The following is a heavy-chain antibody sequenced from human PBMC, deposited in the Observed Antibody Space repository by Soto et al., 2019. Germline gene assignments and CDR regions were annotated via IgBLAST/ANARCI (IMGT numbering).Heavy chain of an antibody. D-gene: IGHD3-10*01. V-gene: IGHV4-61*08. CDR2: IYDIAST. Sequence: SETLSLTCTVSGGSISSGDYYWSWIRQPPGKGLEWIGYIYDIASTSYNPSLKGRVSISVDTSKNQFSLTLTSVTAADTAVYYCARQGFGVLHGLVDVWGQGTTVTVSS. CDR1: GGSISSGDYY. CDR3: ARQGFGVLHGLVDV. J-gene: IGHJ6*02.